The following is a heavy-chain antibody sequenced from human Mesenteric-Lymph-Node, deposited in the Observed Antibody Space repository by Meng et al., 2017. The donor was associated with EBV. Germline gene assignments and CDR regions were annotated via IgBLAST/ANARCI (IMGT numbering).Heavy chain of an antibody. J-gene: IGHJ4*02. Sequence: GRLWLSGREGKKMGAAGKASCHLSGDLFSILVFSGVRQAPGQELEWMGWISGDSAVTNSAQMFQGRVTMPTDIATDTAYMELRSLRSDDTAVYYCARDGGAGGDKGYWGQGTLVTVSS. CDR1: GDLFSILV. V-gene: IGHV1-18*01. CDR2: ISGDSAVT. D-gene: IGHD3-16*01. CDR3: ARDGGAGGDKGY.